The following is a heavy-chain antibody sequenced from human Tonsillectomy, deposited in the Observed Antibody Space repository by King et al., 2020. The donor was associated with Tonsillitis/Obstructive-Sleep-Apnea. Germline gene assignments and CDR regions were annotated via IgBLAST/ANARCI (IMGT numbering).Heavy chain of an antibody. CDR1: GFTFSGSA. CDR2: IRSKANSYAT. CDR3: TRGPRFSTSYDY. V-gene: IGHV3-73*01. J-gene: IGHJ4*02. D-gene: IGHD6-6*01. Sequence: VQLVESGGGLVQPGGSLKLSCAASGFTFSGSAMHWVRQASGKGLEWVGRIRSKANSYATAYAASVKGRFTISRDDSKNTAYLHMNSLKTEDTAVYYCTRGPRFSTSYDYWGQGTLVTVSS.